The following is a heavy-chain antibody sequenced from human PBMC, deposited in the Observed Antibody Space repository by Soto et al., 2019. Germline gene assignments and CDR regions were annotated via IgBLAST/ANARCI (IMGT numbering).Heavy chain of an antibody. D-gene: IGHD3-16*01. J-gene: IGHJ1*01. CDR2: IIPIFGTA. CDR3: AMGGVYAEYFQH. Sequence: RASVKVSCKASGGTFSSYAISWVRQAPGQGLEWMGGIIPIFGTANYAQKFQGRVTITADESTSTAYMELSSLRSEDTAVYYCAMGGVYAEYFQHWGQGTLVTVSS. CDR1: GGTFSSYA. V-gene: IGHV1-69*13.